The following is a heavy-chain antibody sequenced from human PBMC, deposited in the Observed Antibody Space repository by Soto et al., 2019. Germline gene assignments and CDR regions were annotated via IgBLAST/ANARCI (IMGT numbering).Heavy chain of an antibody. CDR3: AKDQFEYYDFWSGYYSWYYYGMDV. J-gene: IGHJ6*02. CDR1: GFTFSSYG. V-gene: IGHV3-30*18. D-gene: IGHD3-3*01. CDR2: ISYDGSNK. Sequence: PGGSLRLSCAASGFTFSSYGMHWVRQAPGKGLEWVAVISYDGSNKYYADSVKGRFTISRDNSKNTLYLQMNSLRAEDTAVYYCAKDQFEYYDFWSGYYSWYYYGMDVWGQGTTVTVSS.